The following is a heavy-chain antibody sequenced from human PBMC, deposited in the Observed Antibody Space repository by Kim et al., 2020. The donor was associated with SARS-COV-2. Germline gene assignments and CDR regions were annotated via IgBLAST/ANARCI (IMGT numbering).Heavy chain of an antibody. J-gene: IGHJ6*02. Sequence: GGSLRLSCAASGFTVSSNYMSWVRQAPGKGLEWVSVIYSGGSTYYADSVKGRFTISRDNSKNTLYLQMNSLRAEDTAVYYCARDRAVEGAGMDVWGQGTTVTVSS. CDR2: IYSGGST. V-gene: IGHV3-66*02. CDR3: ARDRAVEGAGMDV. CDR1: GFTVSSNY. D-gene: IGHD1-1*01.